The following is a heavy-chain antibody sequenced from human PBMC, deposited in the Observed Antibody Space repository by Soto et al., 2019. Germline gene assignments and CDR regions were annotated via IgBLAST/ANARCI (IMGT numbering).Heavy chain of an antibody. J-gene: IGHJ4*02. V-gene: IGHV4-39*01. CDR1: GGSITDSNYY. CDR2: IYYSGNT. Sequence: SETLSLTCSVSGGSITDSNYYWAWVRQPPGKGLESIGSIYYSGNTYYNPSLKSRVTISVDTSKNPFSLKLTSVSAADTAMYYCARRVDFWSGYYDFWGQGHLVTVSS. CDR3: ARRVDFWSGYYDF. D-gene: IGHD3-3*01.